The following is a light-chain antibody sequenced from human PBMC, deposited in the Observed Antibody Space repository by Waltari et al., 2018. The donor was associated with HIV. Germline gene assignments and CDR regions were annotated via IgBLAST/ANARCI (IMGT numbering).Light chain of an antibody. CDR1: HTGSST. J-gene: IGKJ4*01. CDR2: GAS. V-gene: IGKV3D-15*01. CDR3: QQYNNWPPMLT. Sequence: EIVMTQSPATLSVSPGERSTLSCMARHTGSSTLAWYQEKPSQAPRLLIYGASTRATGIPARFSGSVYGTEFTLTISSLQSEDFAVYYCQQYNNWPPMLTFGGGTKVEIK.